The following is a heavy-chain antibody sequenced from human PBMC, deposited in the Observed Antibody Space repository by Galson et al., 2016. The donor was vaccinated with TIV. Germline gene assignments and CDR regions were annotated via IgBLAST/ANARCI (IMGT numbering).Heavy chain of an antibody. CDR1: GFTFSNAW. J-gene: IGHJ4*02. D-gene: IGHD6-13*01. CDR2: IDHTGET. CDR3: ARVSLEVRPSGTFDY. Sequence: LRLSCAVSGFTFSNAWMTWVRQAPGRGLEWIASIDHTGETDYNPSLKSRVTISVEPSENQFSLNLRSVTAADTAVYYCARVSLEVRPSGTFDYWGPGTLVTVSS. V-gene: IGHV4-38-2*01.